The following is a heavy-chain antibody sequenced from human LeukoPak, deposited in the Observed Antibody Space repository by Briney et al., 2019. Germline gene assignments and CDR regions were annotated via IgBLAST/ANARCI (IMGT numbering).Heavy chain of an antibody. V-gene: IGHV3-49*04. CDR2: IRSKAYGGTT. D-gene: IGHD7-27*01. CDR1: GFTFGDYA. J-gene: IGHJ4*02. Sequence: GGSLRLSCTASGFTFGDYALSWVRQAPGKGLEWVGFIRSKAYGGTTEYAASVKGRFTISRDDSKSIVYLQMNSLKTEDTGVYYCTRAQLGIRYWGQGTLVTVSS. CDR3: TRAQLGIRY.